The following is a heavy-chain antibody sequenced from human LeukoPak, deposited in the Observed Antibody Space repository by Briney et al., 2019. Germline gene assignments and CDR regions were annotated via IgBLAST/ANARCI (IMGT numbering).Heavy chain of an antibody. CDR3: AKDRYDYDTSAPTSRPHYFDY. Sequence: ASVKVSCKASGYTFNNYGISWVRRAPGQGLEWMGWISGYNGNTNYAQKFQGRVTMTTDTSTSTAYMELRSLRSDDTAVYYCAKDRYDYDTSAPTSRPHYFDYWGQGTLVTVSS. V-gene: IGHV1-18*01. CDR2: ISGYNGNT. D-gene: IGHD3-22*01. J-gene: IGHJ4*02. CDR1: GYTFNNYG.